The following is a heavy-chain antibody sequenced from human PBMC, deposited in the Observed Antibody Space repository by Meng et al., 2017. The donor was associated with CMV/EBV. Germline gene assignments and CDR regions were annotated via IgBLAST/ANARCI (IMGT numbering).Heavy chain of an antibody. V-gene: IGHV3-43*01. J-gene: IGHJ6*02. CDR1: GFTFSSYW. Sequence: GGSLRLSCAASGFTFSSYWMSWVRQAPGKGPEWVSLISWDGGSTYYADSVKGRFTISRDNSKNSLYLQMNSLRTEDTALYYCAKDMGDYYYYGMDVWGQGTTVTVSS. CDR2: ISWDGGST. CDR3: AKDMGDYYYYGMDV.